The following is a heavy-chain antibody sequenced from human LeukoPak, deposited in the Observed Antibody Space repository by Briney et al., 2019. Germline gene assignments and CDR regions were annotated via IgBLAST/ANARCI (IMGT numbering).Heavy chain of an antibody. CDR3: ARDLAWDAFDI. CDR2: IHSSSGSI. V-gene: IGHV3-21*01. CDR1: GFNFTNYN. Sequence: GGSLRLSCAASGFNFTNYNMNWVRQAPGKGLEWVSSIHSSSGSIYYADSLKGRFTISRDNAKNSLHLQMNGLRAEDTAVYYCARDLAWDAFDIWGQGTMVTVSS. J-gene: IGHJ3*02.